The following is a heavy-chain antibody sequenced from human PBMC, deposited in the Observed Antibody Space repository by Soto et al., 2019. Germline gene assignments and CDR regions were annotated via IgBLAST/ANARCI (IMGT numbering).Heavy chain of an antibody. CDR2: ISANNGNT. V-gene: IGHV1-18*04. Sequence: QIQLVQSGAEVKKPGASVKVSCKTSGYTFTNYGVSWVRQAPGQGPEWMGWISANNGNTNYAPKFQCRVSVTTDTSASTAYMELRDLRSDDTGLYYCARGGREYYYGTGSYHPFDYWGQGTLVTFSS. J-gene: IGHJ4*02. CDR1: GYTFTNYG. CDR3: ARGGREYYYGTGSYHPFDY. D-gene: IGHD3-10*01.